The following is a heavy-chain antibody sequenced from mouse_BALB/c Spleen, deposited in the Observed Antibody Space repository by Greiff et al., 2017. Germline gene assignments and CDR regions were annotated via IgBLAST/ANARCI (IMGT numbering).Heavy chain of an antibody. CDR3: ARGMGDYAMDY. CDR2: ISSGGST. Sequence: EVKVEESGGGLVKPGGSLKLSCAASGFTFSSYAMSWVRQTPEKRLEWVASISSGGSTYYPDSVKGRFTISRDNARNILYLQMSSLRSEDTAMYYCARGMGDYAMDYWGQGTSVTVSS. J-gene: IGHJ4*01. CDR1: GFTFSSYA. D-gene: IGHD2-3*01. V-gene: IGHV5-6-5*01.